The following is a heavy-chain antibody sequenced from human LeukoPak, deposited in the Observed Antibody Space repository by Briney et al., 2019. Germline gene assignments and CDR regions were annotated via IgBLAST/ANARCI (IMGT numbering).Heavy chain of an antibody. CDR3: ARDNCSGGSCYSTYSSGYYYDY. CDR1: GYTFTSCG. V-gene: IGHV1-18*01. D-gene: IGHD2-15*01. Sequence: ASVKVSCKASGYTFTSCGISWVRQAPGQGLEWMGWISAYNGNTNYAQKLQGRVTMTTDTSTSTAYMELRSLRSDDTAVYYCARDNCSGGSCYSTYSSGYYYDYWGQGTLVTVSS. CDR2: ISAYNGNT. J-gene: IGHJ4*02.